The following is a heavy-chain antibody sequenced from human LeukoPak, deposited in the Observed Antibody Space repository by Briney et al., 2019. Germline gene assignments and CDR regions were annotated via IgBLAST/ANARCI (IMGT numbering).Heavy chain of an antibody. CDR1: GFTFSSYA. J-gene: IGHJ6*02. Sequence: GRSLRLSCAASGFTFSSYAMHWVRQAPGKGLEWVAVISYDGSNKYYADSVKGRFTISRDNSKNTLYLQMNSLRAEDTAVYYCARVGGWAYYYGMDVWGQGTTVTVSS. CDR2: ISYDGSNK. CDR3: ARVGGWAYYYGMDV. V-gene: IGHV3-30-3*01. D-gene: IGHD6-19*01.